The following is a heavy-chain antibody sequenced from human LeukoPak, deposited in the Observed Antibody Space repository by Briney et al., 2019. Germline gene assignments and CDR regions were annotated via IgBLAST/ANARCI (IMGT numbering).Heavy chain of an antibody. CDR2: IYHSGST. V-gene: IGHV4-39*07. CDR3: ARVDQLVLDY. J-gene: IGHJ4*02. CDR1: GGSISTSGYY. Sequence: SETLSLTCTVSGGSISTSGYYWGWIRQPPGKGLEWIGNIYHSGSTYYNPSLKSRVSISVDTSKNHFSLDLSSVTAADSAVYYCARVDQLVLDYWGQGTLVTVSS. D-gene: IGHD6-6*01.